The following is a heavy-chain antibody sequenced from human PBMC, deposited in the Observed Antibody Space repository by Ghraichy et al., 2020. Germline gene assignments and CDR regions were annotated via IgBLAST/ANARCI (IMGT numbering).Heavy chain of an antibody. V-gene: IGHV1-2*02. CDR3: ARAQWYSSDRRNWFDP. CDR1: GYSFTDYY. Sequence: ASVKVSCKASGYSFTDYYIHWVRQAPGQGLEWMGWINPNSGGTDYAQKFQVRVTMTRDTSLSTVYMELSRLTSDDTAVYYCARAQWYSSDRRNWFDPWGQGTLVTVSS. D-gene: IGHD6-19*01. CDR2: INPNSGGT. J-gene: IGHJ5*02.